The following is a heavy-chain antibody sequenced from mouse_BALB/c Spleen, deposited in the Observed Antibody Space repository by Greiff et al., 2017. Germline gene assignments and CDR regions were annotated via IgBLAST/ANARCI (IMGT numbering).Heavy chain of an antibody. CDR2: ISYDGSN. CDR3: ARARYDYHDY. J-gene: IGHJ2*01. V-gene: IGHV3-6*02. Sequence: ESGPGLVKPSQSLSLTCSVTGYSITSGYYWNWIRQFPGNKLEWMGYISYDGSNNYNPSLKNRISITRDTSKNQFFLKLNSVTTEDTATYYCARARYDYHDYWGQGTTLTVSS. D-gene: IGHD2-4*01. CDR1: GYSITSGYY.